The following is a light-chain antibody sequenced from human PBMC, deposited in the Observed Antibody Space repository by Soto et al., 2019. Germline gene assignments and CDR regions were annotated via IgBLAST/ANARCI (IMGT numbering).Light chain of an antibody. J-gene: IGLJ1*01. Sequence: QSVLTQPPSASGTPGQRVTISCSGSSSNIGSNTVNWYQQLPGTAPKLLIYSNNQRPSGVPDRIPGSKSGTSASLAISGLQSEDEADYYCRAWDDSLNGLYVFGTGTKVTVL. CDR1: SSNIGSNT. V-gene: IGLV1-44*01. CDR3: RAWDDSLNGLYV. CDR2: SNN.